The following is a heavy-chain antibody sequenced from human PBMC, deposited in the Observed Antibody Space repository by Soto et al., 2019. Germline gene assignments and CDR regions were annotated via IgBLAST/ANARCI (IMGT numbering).Heavy chain of an antibody. Sequence: SETLSLTCDVYGGSFSDYIWTWIRQTPGKGLQWIGKINYSGSTYYNPSLKSRVTISVDTSKNQFSLKLSSVTAADTAVYYCASSEFHWGQGTLVTVSS. V-gene: IGHV4-34*01. CDR2: INYSGST. CDR1: GGSFSDYI. D-gene: IGHD3-10*01. CDR3: ASSEFH. J-gene: IGHJ4*02.